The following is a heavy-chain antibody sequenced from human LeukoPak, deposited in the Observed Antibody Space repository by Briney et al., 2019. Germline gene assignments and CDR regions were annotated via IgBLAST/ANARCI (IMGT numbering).Heavy chain of an antibody. V-gene: IGHV3-30-3*01. CDR3: ARDPGIAHDY. J-gene: IGHJ4*02. CDR1: GFTFSSHA. CDR2: ISYDGSNK. Sequence: GGSLRLSCAASGFTFSSHAMHWVRQAPGKGLEWVALISYDGSNKYYADSVKGRFTISRDNSKNTLYLQMNSLRAEDTAVYYCARDPGIAHDYWGQGTLVTVSS. D-gene: IGHD6-13*01.